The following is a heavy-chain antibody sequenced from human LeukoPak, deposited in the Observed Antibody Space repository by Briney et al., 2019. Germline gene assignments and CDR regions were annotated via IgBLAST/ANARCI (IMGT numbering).Heavy chain of an antibody. CDR1: GGSISSGGYY. CDR2: IHYSGST. Sequence: SQTLSLTCTVSGGSISSGGYYWSWIRQPPGKGLEWIGYIHYSGSTNYNPSLKSRVTISVDTSKNQFSLKLSSVTAADTAVYYCARVAYSSGWYYLDYWGQGTLVTVSS. J-gene: IGHJ4*02. CDR3: ARVAYSSGWYYLDY. V-gene: IGHV4-61*08. D-gene: IGHD6-19*01.